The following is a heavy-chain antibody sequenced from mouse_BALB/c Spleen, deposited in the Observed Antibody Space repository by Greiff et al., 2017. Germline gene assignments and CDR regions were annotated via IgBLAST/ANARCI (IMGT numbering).Heavy chain of an antibody. V-gene: IGHV2-6-4*01. J-gene: IGHJ4*01. CDR1: GFTLSRYS. CDR2: IWGGGST. D-gene: IGHD2-14*01. Sequence: VKLVESGPGLVAPSQSLSITCTVSGFTLSRYSVHWVRQPPGKGLEWLGMIWGGGSTDYNSALKSRLSISKDNSKSQVFLQINSLQTDDTARYYSARTSRRYEDAMDNWGQGTSVTVSS. CDR3: ARTSRRYEDAMDN.